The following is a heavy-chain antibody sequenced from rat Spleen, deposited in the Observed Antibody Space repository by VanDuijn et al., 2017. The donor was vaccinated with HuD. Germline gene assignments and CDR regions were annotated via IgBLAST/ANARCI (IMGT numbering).Heavy chain of an antibody. CDR1: GFTFNDHF. Sequence: EVQLVESNGGLVQPGRSLKLSCAASGFTFNDHFMAWVRQAPTKGLEWVASISYERSSSYYGDSVKCRFTISRDTAKSTLYLQMNSLKSEDTATYYCSPRPGRKLYSWGQGVMVTVSS. V-gene: IGHV5-22*01. CDR2: ISYERSSS. CDR3: SPRPGRKLYS. D-gene: IGHD1-4*01. J-gene: IGHJ2*01.